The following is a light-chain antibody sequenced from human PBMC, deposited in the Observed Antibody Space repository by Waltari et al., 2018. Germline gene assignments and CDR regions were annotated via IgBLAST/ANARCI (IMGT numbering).Light chain of an antibody. CDR1: SGHSSYA. V-gene: IGLV4-69*01. Sequence: QLVLTQSPSASASLGASVKLTCTLSSGHSSYAIAWHQQQPEKGPRYLMILNSDGSHNKGDGIPDRFSGSSSGAERFLTLSSLQSEDEADYYCQTWGTGIGVFGGGTKLTVL. CDR3: QTWGTGIGV. CDR2: LNSDGSH. J-gene: IGLJ3*02.